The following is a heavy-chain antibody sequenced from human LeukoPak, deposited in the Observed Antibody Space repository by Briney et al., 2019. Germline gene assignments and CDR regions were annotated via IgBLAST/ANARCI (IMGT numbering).Heavy chain of an antibody. CDR3: TTRAGFWSGSDY. Sequence: GGSLRLSCVVSGFTFSSYAMSWVRQAPGKGLEWVGRIKSKTDGGTTDYAAPVKGRFTISRDDSKNTLYLQMNSLKTEDTAVYYCTTRAGFWSGSDYWGQGTLVTVSS. J-gene: IGHJ4*02. V-gene: IGHV3-15*01. CDR1: GFTFSSYA. CDR2: IKSKTDGGTT. D-gene: IGHD3-3*01.